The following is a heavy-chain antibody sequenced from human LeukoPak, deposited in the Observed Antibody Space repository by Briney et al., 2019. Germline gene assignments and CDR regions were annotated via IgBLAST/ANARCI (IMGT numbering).Heavy chain of an antibody. J-gene: IGHJ4*02. V-gene: IGHV3-48*01. D-gene: IGHD5-12*01. CDR2: ISSGSSTV. Sequence: TGGSLILSCAASEFTFSSYSMNWVRQAPGKGLEWVSYISSGSSTVYYADSVKGRFTISRDNAKNSLFLQMNSLRAEDTAVYYCATWGSSGYWGQGTLVTVSS. CDR1: EFTFSSYS. CDR3: ATWGSSGY.